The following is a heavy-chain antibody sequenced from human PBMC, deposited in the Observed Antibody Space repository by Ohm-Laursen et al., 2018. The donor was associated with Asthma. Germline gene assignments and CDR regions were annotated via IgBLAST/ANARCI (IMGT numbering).Heavy chain of an antibody. V-gene: IGHV3-30*03. Sequence: SLRLSCSASGFTFSDYGMHWVRQAPGKGLEWVAIISSDGSNKFHAESVRGRITPSRDNSKNTLYLEMNSLRAEDTAVYYCARRSKICYDTSHCFFDYWGQGTLVTVSS. J-gene: IGHJ4*02. D-gene: IGHD2-2*01. CDR3: ARRSKICYDTSHCFFDY. CDR2: ISSDGSNK. CDR1: GFTFSDYG.